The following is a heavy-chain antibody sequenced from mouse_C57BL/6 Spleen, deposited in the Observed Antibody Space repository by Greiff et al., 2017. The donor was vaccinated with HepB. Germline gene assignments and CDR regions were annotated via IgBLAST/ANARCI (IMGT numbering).Heavy chain of an antibody. CDR3: ARPLQLGRGAMDY. CDR2: INPSNGGT. V-gene: IGHV1-53*01. D-gene: IGHD4-1*02. CDR1: GYTFTSYW. J-gene: IGHJ4*01. Sequence: VQLQQPGPELVKPGASVKLSCKASGYTFTSYWMHWVKQRPGQGLEWIGNINPSNGGTNYNEKFKSKATLTVDKSSSTAYMQLSSLTSEDSAVYYCARPLQLGRGAMDYWGQGTSVTVSS.